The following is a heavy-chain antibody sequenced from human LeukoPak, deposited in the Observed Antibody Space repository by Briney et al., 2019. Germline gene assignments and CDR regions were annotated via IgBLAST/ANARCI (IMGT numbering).Heavy chain of an antibody. CDR2: INSGGTVT. Sequence: GGSLRLSCAASGFTFSDFWMHWVRQAPGKGLVWVSRINSGGTVTNYADSVKGRLTLSRDNAKNTLYLQMNSLRAEDTAVYYCARDPRTPTFMTTVVTDGMDVWGQGTTVTVSS. D-gene: IGHD4-23*01. CDR3: ARDPRTPTFMTTVVTDGMDV. J-gene: IGHJ6*02. V-gene: IGHV3-74*01. CDR1: GFTFSDFW.